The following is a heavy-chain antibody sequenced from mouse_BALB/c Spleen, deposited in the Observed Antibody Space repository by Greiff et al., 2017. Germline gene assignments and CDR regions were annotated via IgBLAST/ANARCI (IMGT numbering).Heavy chain of an antibody. CDR1: GYSITSDYA. V-gene: IGHV3-2*02. CDR2: ISYSGST. Sequence: VQLKQSGPGLVKPSQSLSLTCTVTGYSITSDYAWNWIRQFPGNKLEWMGYISYSGSTSYNPSLKSRISITRDTSKNQFFLQLNSVTTEDTATYYCARWRGAAMDYWGQGTSVTVSS. CDR3: ARWRGAAMDY. J-gene: IGHJ4*01.